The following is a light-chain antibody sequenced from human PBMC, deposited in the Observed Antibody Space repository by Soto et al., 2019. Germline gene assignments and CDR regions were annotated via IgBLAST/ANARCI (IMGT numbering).Light chain of an antibody. Sequence: DIQVTQSPSSVSASLGDRVTITCRASQDIAGYLAWYQHKPGRAPELLIHAASSLQSGVPSRFSGSGSDSDFTLTISSLEPEDFAVYYCQQRSYPITFGQGTRLEIK. CDR3: QQRSYPIT. CDR2: AAS. J-gene: IGKJ5*01. CDR1: QDIAGY. V-gene: IGKV1-12*01.